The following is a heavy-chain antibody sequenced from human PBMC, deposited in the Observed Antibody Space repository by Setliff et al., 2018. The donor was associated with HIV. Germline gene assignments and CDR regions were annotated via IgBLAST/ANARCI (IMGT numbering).Heavy chain of an antibody. J-gene: IGHJ6*03. Sequence: GASVKVSCKASGYSFSKYGVSWVRQAPGQGLEWMGWISGFNGNTKYGQGFQGRVTMTIDTSATTVYMELRSLRSDDTAVYYCATSSRIYYYSYMDVWGKGTTVTVSS. CDR2: ISGFNGNT. V-gene: IGHV1-18*01. CDR1: GYSFSKYG. D-gene: IGHD2-2*01. CDR3: ATSSRIYYYSYMDV.